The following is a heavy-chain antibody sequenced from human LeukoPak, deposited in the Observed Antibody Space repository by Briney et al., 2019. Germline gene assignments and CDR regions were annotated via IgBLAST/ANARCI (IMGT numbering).Heavy chain of an antibody. CDR3: AKGSAGEVRGVTSLFYYGMDV. D-gene: IGHD3-10*01. J-gene: IGHJ6*02. V-gene: IGHV3-21*04. CDR2: ISSSSSYI. Sequence: GGSLRLSCAASGFTFSSYSMNWVRQAPGKGLEWVSSISSSSSYIYYADSVKGRFTISRDNAKNSLYLQVNSLRVEDTAVCFCAKGSAGEVRGVTSLFYYGMDVWGQGTTVTVSS. CDR1: GFTFSSYS.